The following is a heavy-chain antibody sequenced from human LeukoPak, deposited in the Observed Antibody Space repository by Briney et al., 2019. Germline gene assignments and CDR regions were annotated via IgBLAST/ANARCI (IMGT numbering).Heavy chain of an antibody. CDR1: GFTFSDSY. J-gene: IGHJ4*02. CDR3: ARGKYSFDY. V-gene: IGHV3-11*01. CDR2: ISSSGSTI. Sequence: GGSLRLSCAASGFTFSDSYMSWIRQAPGKGREYISYISSSGSTIYYADSVKGRFTLSRDNAKNSLSLEMNSLRAEDTAVYYCARGKYSFDYWGQGTLVTVSS.